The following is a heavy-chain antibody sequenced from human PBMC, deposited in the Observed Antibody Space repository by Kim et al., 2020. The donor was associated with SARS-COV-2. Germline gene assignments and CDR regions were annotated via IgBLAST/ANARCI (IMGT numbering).Heavy chain of an antibody. J-gene: IGHJ4*02. D-gene: IGHD3-10*01. CDR3: AKGGAVGGSGSYYPYFDY. V-gene: IGHV3-23*01. Sequence: KGRFTISRDNSKNTLFLQMDSLRAEDTAVYYCAKGGAVGGSGSYYPYFDYWGEGTLVTVSS.